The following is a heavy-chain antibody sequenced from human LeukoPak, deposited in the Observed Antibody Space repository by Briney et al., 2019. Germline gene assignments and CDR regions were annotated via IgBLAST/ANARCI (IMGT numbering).Heavy chain of an antibody. CDR3: AREGNYYDFWSGYYDY. V-gene: IGHV4-61*02. J-gene: IGHJ4*02. D-gene: IGHD3-3*01. CDR1: GGSISSGSYY. CDR2: IYTSGST. Sequence: TLSLTCTVSGGSISSGSYYWSWIRQPAGKGLEWIGRIYTSGSTNYNPSLKSRVTISVDTSKTQFSLKLSSVTAADTAVYYCAREGNYYDFWSGYYDYWGQGTLVTVSS.